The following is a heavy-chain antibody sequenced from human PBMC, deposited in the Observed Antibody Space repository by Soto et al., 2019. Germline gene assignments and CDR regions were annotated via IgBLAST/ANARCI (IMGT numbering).Heavy chain of an antibody. J-gene: IGHJ4*02. CDR1: GFTFSSYW. V-gene: IGHV3-74*01. CDR2: INSDGSST. CDR3: ARVDDFWSGYYYFDY. D-gene: IGHD3-3*01. Sequence: GGSLRLSCAASGFTFSSYWMHWVRQAPGKGLVWVSRINSDGSSTSYADSVKGRFTISRDNAKNTLYLQMNSLRAEDTAVYYCARVDDFWSGYYYFDYWGQGTLVTVSS.